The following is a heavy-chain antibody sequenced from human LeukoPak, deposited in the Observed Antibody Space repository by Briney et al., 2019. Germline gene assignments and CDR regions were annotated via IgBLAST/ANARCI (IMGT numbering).Heavy chain of an antibody. CDR2: ISSSGTTI. CDR1: AFTFSDYY. V-gene: IGHV3-11*04. Sequence: GGSLRLSCAASAFTFSDYYMSWIRQDPGKGLEWISYISSSGTTIYYADSVKGRFTISRDNAKNSLYLQMNSLRAEDTAVYYCARVRGSYSVDYWGQGTLVTVSS. J-gene: IGHJ4*02. D-gene: IGHD1-26*01. CDR3: ARVRGSYSVDY.